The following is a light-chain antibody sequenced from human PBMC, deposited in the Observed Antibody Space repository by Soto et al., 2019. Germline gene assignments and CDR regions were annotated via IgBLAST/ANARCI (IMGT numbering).Light chain of an antibody. V-gene: IGKV1-39*01. CDR1: QSINTR. J-gene: IGKJ1*01. CDR2: AAS. Sequence: DIQMTQSPSSLSASVGDRVTIACRASQSINTRLNWYQEKPGTAPKLLIYAASSLESGVPSRFSGSGSGTDFTLTISSLQPEDFAIYYCQQGYTSPLTFGQGTKVDIK. CDR3: QQGYTSPLT.